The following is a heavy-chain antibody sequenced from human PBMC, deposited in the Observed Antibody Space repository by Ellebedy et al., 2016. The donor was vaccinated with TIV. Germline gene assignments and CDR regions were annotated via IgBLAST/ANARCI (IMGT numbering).Heavy chain of an antibody. J-gene: IGHJ4*02. CDR1: GFTFSSFG. CDR2: ISYDGNNK. CDR3: ARDGVYGVAGHFDY. D-gene: IGHD6-19*01. V-gene: IGHV3-30*03. Sequence: GESLKISXAASGFTFSSFGVHWVRQAPGKGLEWVAVISYDGNNKYYADSVKGRFTISRDNSKNTVYLQMNSLRAEDTAVYYCARDGVYGVAGHFDYWGQGALVTVSS.